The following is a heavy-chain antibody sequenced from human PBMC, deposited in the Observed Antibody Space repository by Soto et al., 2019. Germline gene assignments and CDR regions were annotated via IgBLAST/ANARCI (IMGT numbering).Heavy chain of an antibody. CDR3: ARGVLGSNCTNGVCPIEDNWYFDL. CDR1: GGSFSGYY. J-gene: IGHJ2*01. Sequence: SETLSLTCAVYGGSFSGYYWSWIRQPPGKGLEWIGEINHSGSTNYNPSLKSRVTISVDTSKNQFSLKLSSVTAADTAVYYCARGVLGSNCTNGVCPIEDNWYFDLWGRGTLVTVSS. D-gene: IGHD2-8*01. V-gene: IGHV4-34*01. CDR2: INHSGST.